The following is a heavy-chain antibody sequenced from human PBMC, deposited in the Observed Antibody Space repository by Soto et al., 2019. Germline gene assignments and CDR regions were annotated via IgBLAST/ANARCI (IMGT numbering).Heavy chain of an antibody. CDR3: AGHGSY. Sequence: PSETLSLTCTVSGVSISNTSYYWGWIRQSPGKGLECIGTIYYIGKTYYHPALKSRVTISVDTSNNRFSLKLSSVTAAETAVYYCAGHGSYWGQGTLVTVS. CDR1: GVSISNTSYY. J-gene: IGHJ4*02. CDR2: IYYIGKT. V-gene: IGHV4-39*01.